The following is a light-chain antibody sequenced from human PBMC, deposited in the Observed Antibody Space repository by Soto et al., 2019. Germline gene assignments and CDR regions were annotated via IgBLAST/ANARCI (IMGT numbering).Light chain of an antibody. V-gene: IGKV1-13*02. CDR1: TGIISA. J-gene: IGKJ4*02. CDR3: YQLQSYALT. Sequence: AIQLTQSPSSLSAAVGDRVTITCRAITGIISALAWYQHKPGRAPRLLIYDGSRLPSGVSSRFSASGSGTEFTVNMSRLQPADVAPYYCYQLQSYALTFGGGTELEIK. CDR2: DGS.